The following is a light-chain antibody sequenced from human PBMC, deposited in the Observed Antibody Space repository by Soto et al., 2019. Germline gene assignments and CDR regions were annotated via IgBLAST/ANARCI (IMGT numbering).Light chain of an antibody. V-gene: IGLV2-14*01. J-gene: IGLJ2*01. CDR3: SSYTSNSTPL. CDR2: EVS. CDR1: SSDVGGYNY. Sequence: QSALTQPASVSGSPGQSITISCTGTSSDVGGYNYVSWYQRHPGKAPKLMIYEVSNRPSGVSNRFSGSKSGNTASLTISGLQAEDEADYYCSSYTSNSTPLFGGGTQLTVL.